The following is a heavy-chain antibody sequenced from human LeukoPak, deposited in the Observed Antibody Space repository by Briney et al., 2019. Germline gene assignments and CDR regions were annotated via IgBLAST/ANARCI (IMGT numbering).Heavy chain of an antibody. Sequence: GGSLRLSCAASGFTFSDYAMSWVRQAPGKGLEWVSTISDNGGGTYYVDSVKGRFTISRDNSKNTLFLQMNSLRAEDSAVYYCAADRERDPSVYYLVGGQGTLITVSS. V-gene: IGHV3-23*01. J-gene: IGHJ4*02. CDR3: AADRERDPSVYYLV. CDR2: ISDNGGGT. D-gene: IGHD3-22*01. CDR1: GFTFSDYA.